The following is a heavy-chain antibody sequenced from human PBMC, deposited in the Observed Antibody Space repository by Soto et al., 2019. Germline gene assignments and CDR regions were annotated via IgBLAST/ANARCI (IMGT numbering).Heavy chain of an antibody. V-gene: IGHV4-4*02. CDR2: ISHYGNT. CDR1: GGSMRNDDW. CDR3: ARNGACSSGICYVGWFDP. J-gene: IGHJ5*02. D-gene: IGHD2-2*01. Sequence: QVQLQESGPGLVEPSGTLSLTCGVSGGSMRNDDWWSWVRQTPGKGLEWIGEISHYGNTNYNPSLKRRVTMSIDTSKNQFSLKVRSLTAADTAMYYCARNGACSSGICYVGWFDPWGQGTLVSVSS.